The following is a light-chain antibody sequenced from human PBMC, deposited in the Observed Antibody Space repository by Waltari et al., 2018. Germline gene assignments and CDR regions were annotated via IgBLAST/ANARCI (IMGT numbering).Light chain of an antibody. J-gene: IGLJ2*01. V-gene: IGLV5-45*03. CDR2: YKSDSDK. Sequence: QAVLTQPSSLSASPGASASPTCPLRSGINVGRYMLYWYPQQPGSPPQYLLRYKSDSDKQQDSRVPRRVSGSKDASANAGILLISGLQSEDEADYYCMIWHNNAVVFGGGTTLTVL. CDR3: MIWHNNAVV. CDR1: SGINVGRYM.